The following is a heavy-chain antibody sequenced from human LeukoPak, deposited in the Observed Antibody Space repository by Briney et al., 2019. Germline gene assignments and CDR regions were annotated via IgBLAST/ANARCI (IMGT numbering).Heavy chain of an antibody. J-gene: IGHJ4*02. D-gene: IGHD2-2*01. CDR3: VRGGSTSPSFDY. CDR1: GFTFNDYA. CDR2: VSGGGSST. Sequence: GGSLRLSCAVGGFTFNDYAMSWVRQAPGEGLEWVSAVSGGGSSTYYADSVKGRFTISRDNSKNTLYLQLNSLRAEDTAVYYCVRGGSTSPSFDYWGQGTLVTVSS. V-gene: IGHV3-23*01.